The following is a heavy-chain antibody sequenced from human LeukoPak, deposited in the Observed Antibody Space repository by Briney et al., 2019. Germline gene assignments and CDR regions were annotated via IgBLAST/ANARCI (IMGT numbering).Heavy chain of an antibody. J-gene: IGHJ4*02. CDR1: GFTFSSYS. Sequence: GGSLRLSCAASGFTFSSYSINWVRQPPGKGLEWVSSISSNSYYTHYADSVKGRFTISRDNAKNSLYLQMNSLRAEDTAVYYCAASTKHTAMVDYWGQGTLVTVSS. CDR3: AASTKHTAMVDY. CDR2: ISSNSYYT. D-gene: IGHD5-18*01. V-gene: IGHV3-21*01.